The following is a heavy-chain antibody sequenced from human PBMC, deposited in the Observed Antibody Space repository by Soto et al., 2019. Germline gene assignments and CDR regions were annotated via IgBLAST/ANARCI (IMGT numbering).Heavy chain of an antibody. CDR1: GGSISSGDYY. D-gene: IGHD2-21*01. Sequence: PSETLSLTCTVSGGSISSGDYYWSWIWQPPGKGLEWIGFIHYSGSTNYNPSLKGRVTMSVDTSKNQFSPKLTSVNTADTAIYYCTRGGDPYKTGHWGQGTLVTVSS. J-gene: IGHJ4*02. V-gene: IGHV4-61*08. CDR2: IHYSGST. CDR3: TRGGDPYKTGH.